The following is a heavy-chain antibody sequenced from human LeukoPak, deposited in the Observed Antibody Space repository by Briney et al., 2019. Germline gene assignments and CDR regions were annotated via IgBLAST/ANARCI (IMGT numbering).Heavy chain of an antibody. J-gene: IGHJ4*02. D-gene: IGHD3-3*01. CDR2: ISYDGSNK. Sequence: GGSLRLSCAASGFTFSSYAMHWVRQAPGKGLEWVAVISYDGSNKYYADSVKGRFTISRDNSKNTLYLQMNSLRAEDTAVYYCAKEEWLGKMNYFDYWGQGTLVTVSS. V-gene: IGHV3-30-3*02. CDR3: AKEEWLGKMNYFDY. CDR1: GFTFSSYA.